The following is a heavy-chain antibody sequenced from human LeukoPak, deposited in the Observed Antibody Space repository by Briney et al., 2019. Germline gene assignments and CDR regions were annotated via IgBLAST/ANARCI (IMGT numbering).Heavy chain of an antibody. Sequence: GGSLRLSCAASRFTFSSYGMHWVRQAPGKRLEWVAIISYDGSNKYYADSVKGRFTISRDNSKNTLYLQMNSLRAEDTAVYYCARGGPGGSSWYYYYYYYMDVWGKGTTVTISS. CDR1: RFTFSSYG. V-gene: IGHV3-30*03. D-gene: IGHD6-13*01. CDR2: ISYDGSNK. J-gene: IGHJ6*03. CDR3: ARGGPGGSSWYYYYYYYMDV.